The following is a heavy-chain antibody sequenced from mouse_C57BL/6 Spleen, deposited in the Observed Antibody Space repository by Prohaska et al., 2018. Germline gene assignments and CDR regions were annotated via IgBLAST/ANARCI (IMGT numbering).Heavy chain of an antibody. D-gene: IGHD1-1*01. CDR1: GYAFCSYW. V-gene: IGHV1-80*01. CDR2: IYPGDGDT. J-gene: IGHJ1*03. CDR3: ARDYYGSSYWYLDV. Sequence: ISCKASGYAFCSYWMNWVKQRPGKGLEWIGQIYPGDGDTNYNGKFKGKATLTADKSSSTAYMQHSSVTSEDSAVYFCARDYYGSSYWYLDVWGTGTAVTVSS.